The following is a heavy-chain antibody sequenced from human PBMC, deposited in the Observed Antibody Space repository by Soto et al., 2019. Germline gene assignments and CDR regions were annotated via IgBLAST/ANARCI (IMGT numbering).Heavy chain of an antibody. D-gene: IGHD7-27*01. CDR1: GGSISSYY. CDR3: ARLKDLLGYFQH. V-gene: IGHV4-59*08. J-gene: IGHJ1*01. CDR2: IYYSGST. Sequence: SGTLSLTCTVSGGSISSYYWSWTRQPPGKGLEWIGYIYYSGSTNYNPSLKSRVTISVDTSKNQFSLKLSSVTAADTAVYYCARLKDLLGYFQHWGQGTLVTVSS.